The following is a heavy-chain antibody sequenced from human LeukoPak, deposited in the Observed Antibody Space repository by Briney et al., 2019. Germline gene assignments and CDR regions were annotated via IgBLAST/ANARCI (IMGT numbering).Heavy chain of an antibody. CDR1: GLTFDDHA. D-gene: IGHD5-12*01. CDR2: ISWNRGGV. V-gene: IGHV3-9*01. J-gene: IGHJ5*02. Sequence: GGSLSLSCAASGLTFDDHAMHGVRQSPGKGLEWVSGISWNRGGVGCVYSVKGWFTSSRDNAKNSLYLQMNSLRTEDSALYYCVKAATYGGYRAEEVPQFYDAWGQGTLVSVSS. CDR3: VKAATYGGYRAEEVPQFYDA.